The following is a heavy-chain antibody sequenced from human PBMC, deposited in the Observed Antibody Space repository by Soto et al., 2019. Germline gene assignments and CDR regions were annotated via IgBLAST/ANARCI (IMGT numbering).Heavy chain of an antibody. CDR3: ARRMVTTRPTEYYFDY. CDR2: IYYSGST. J-gene: IGHJ4*02. D-gene: IGHD4-17*01. V-gene: IGHV4-39*01. CDR1: GGSISSSSYY. Sequence: SETLSLTCNVPGGSISSSSYYWGWIRQPPGKGLEWIGSIYYSGSTYYNPSLKSRVTISVDTSKNQFSLKLSSVTAADTAVYYCARRMVTTRPTEYYFDYWGQGTLVTVSS.